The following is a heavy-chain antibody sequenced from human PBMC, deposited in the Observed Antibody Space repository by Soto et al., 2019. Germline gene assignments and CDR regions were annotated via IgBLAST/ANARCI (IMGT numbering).Heavy chain of an antibody. J-gene: IGHJ6*02. CDR3: ARSQGSSTSLEIYYYYYYGMDV. CDR2: IIPSSGTA. CDR1: GGTFSSYA. D-gene: IGHD2-2*01. V-gene: IGHV1-69*01. Sequence: QVQLVQSGAEVKKPGSSVKVSCKASGGTFSSYAISWVRQAPGQGLEWMGGIIPSSGTANYAQKYQGRVTITADESTSTAYMVLSSLRSEDTALYYCARSQGSSTSLEIYYYYYYGMDVWGQGTTVTVAS.